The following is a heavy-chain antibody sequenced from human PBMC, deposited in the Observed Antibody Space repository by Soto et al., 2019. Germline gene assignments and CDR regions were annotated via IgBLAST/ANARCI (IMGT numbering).Heavy chain of an antibody. CDR2: IKSKTDGGTA. V-gene: IGHV3-15*01. D-gene: IGHD2-15*01. J-gene: IGHJ4*02. Sequence: EVQLVESGGGLVKPGGSLRLSCAASGFTFDNAWMSWVRQAPGKGLEWVGRIKSKTDGGTADYAAPVKGRITISRDDSKNTLFLQMNSLKTEDTAVYYYTTDRGYLYDFDYWGQGTLVPVSS. CDR3: TTDRGYLYDFDY. CDR1: GFTFDNAW.